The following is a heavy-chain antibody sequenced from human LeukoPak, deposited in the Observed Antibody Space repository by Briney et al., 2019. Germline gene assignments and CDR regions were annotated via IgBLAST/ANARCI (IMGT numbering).Heavy chain of an antibody. Sequence: PGGSLRLSCAASVFSFITYAMCWVRQAPEKGLEWVSSISGGGDATYYADSVKGRFTTSRDNSKNTLYLQMNSLRVEDTAVYYCARDSSMLRGPLVIYYFDFWGQGTLVTVSS. D-gene: IGHD3-10*01. CDR3: ARDSSMLRGPLVIYYFDF. CDR1: VFSFITYA. CDR2: ISGGGDAT. V-gene: IGHV3-23*01. J-gene: IGHJ4*02.